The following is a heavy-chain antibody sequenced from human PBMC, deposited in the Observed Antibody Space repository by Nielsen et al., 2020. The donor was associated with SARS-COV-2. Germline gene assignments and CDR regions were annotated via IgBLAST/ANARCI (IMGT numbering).Heavy chain of an antibody. CDR2: ISSGGTYI. CDR1: GFTFSSYS. D-gene: IGHD4-17*01. CDR3: ARDFYGDYGPSY. Sequence: GESLKISCAASGFTFSSYSMHWVRQAPGKGLEWLSSISSGGTYIYYADSVKGRFTISRDNAKNSVYLRMNSLRADDAAVYYCARDFYGDYGPSYWGQRTQVAVS. J-gene: IGHJ4*02. V-gene: IGHV3-21*01.